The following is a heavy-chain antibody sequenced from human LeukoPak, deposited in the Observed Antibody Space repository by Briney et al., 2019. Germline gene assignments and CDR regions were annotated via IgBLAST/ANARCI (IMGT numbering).Heavy chain of an antibody. V-gene: IGHV3-30*04. D-gene: IGHD3-10*01. CDR3: ARDGLWFGESYYFDY. CDR2: ISYDGSNK. Sequence: PGGSLRLSCAASGFTFSSHAMDWVRQAPGKGLEWVAVISYDGSNKYYADSVKGRFTISRDNSKNTLYLQMNSLRAEDTAVYYCARDGLWFGESYYFDYWGQGTLVTVSS. J-gene: IGHJ4*02. CDR1: GFTFSSHA.